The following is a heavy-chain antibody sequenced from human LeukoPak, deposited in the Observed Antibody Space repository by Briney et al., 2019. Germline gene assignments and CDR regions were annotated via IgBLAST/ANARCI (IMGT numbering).Heavy chain of an antibody. Sequence: GASVKVSCKASGYTFTSYGISWVRQAPGQGLEWMGWISAYNGNTNYAQKLQGRVTMTTDTSTSTAYMELRSLRSEDTAVYYCARKRSYGSDDAFDIWGQGTMVTVSS. CDR2: ISAYNGNT. CDR1: GYTFTSYG. V-gene: IGHV1-18*01. J-gene: IGHJ3*02. CDR3: ARKRSYGSDDAFDI. D-gene: IGHD3-10*01.